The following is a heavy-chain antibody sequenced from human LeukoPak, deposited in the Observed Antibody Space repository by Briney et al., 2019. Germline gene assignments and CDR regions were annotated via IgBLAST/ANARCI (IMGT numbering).Heavy chain of an antibody. CDR2: IYYSGST. J-gene: IGHJ4*02. Sequence: SETLSLTCTVSGGSISSHYWSWIRQPPGKGLEWIGYIYYSGSTNYNPSLKSRVTISVDTSKNQFSLKLSSVTAADTAVYYCASLGGHFDYWGQGTLVTVSS. CDR1: GGSISSHY. D-gene: IGHD3-16*01. V-gene: IGHV4-59*08. CDR3: ASLGGHFDY.